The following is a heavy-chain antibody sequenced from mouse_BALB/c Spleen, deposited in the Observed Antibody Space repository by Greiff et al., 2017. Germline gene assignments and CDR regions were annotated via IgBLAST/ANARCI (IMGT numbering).Heavy chain of an antibody. V-gene: IGHV2-2*02. Sequence: VKLVESGPGLVQPSQSLSITCTVSGFSLTSYGVHWVRQSPGKGLEWLGVIWSGGSTDYNAAFISRLSISKDNSKSQVFFKMNSLQANDTAIYYCARNGYDYDGAWFAYWGQGTLVTVSA. D-gene: IGHD2-4*01. CDR1: GFSLTSYG. J-gene: IGHJ3*01. CDR3: ARNGYDYDGAWFAY. CDR2: IWSGGST.